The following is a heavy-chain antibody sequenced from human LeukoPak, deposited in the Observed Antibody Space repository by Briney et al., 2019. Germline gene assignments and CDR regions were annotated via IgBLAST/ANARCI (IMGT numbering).Heavy chain of an antibody. J-gene: IGHJ4*02. CDR1: GFTFSDYY. CDR2: ISSSGSTI. D-gene: IGHD3-22*01. CDR3: ARRIYYDSSGPPGH. Sequence: RAGGSLRLSCAASGFTFSDYYMSWIRQAPGKGLGWVSYISSSGSTIYYADSVKGRFTISRDNAKNSLYLQMNSLRAEDTAVYYCARRIYYDSSGPPGHWGQGTLVTVSS. V-gene: IGHV3-11*04.